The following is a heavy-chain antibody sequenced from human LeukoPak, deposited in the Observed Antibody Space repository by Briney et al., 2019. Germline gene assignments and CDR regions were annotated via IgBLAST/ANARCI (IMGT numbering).Heavy chain of an antibody. CDR3: ARGRELLGWYFDL. V-gene: IGHV3-23*01. Sequence: GGSLRLSCAASGFTFSSYDMSWVRQAPGKGLEWVSAISRSGDSTYYVDSVKGRFTISRDNSKNTLYLQMNSLKAEDTAVYYCARGRELLGWYFDLWGRGTLVTVSS. D-gene: IGHD1-7*01. CDR2: ISRSGDST. CDR1: GFTFSSYD. J-gene: IGHJ2*01.